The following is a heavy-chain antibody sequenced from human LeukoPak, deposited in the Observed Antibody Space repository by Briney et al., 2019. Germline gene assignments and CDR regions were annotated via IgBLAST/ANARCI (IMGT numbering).Heavy chain of an antibody. CDR2: ISGSGAMT. D-gene: IGHD3-10*01. J-gene: IGHJ4*02. Sequence: PGGSLRLSCAASGFTFSSYEMNWVRQAPGKGLEWVSSISGSGAMTYYADSVKGRFTISRDNAMDTLYLQMNNLRADDTAVYYCVKDRVDGSGSQFDSWGQGSLVIVSS. V-gene: IGHV3-23*01. CDR3: VKDRVDGSGSQFDS. CDR1: GFTFSSYE.